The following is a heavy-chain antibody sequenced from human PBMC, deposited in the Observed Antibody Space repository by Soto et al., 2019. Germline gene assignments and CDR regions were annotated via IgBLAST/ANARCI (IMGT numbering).Heavy chain of an antibody. CDR2: IIPLFGTI. CDR1: GGTFSSYT. Sequence: QVQLVQSGAEVKKPGSSVKVSCKASGGTFSSYTISWVRQAPGQGIEWVGGIIPLFGTINYAQEFQGRLTIAADKSTSTAYMELTSLGSDDTAVYYCARKVASSDDAFDIWGQGTMVTVSS. V-gene: IGHV1-69*06. CDR3: ARKVASSDDAFDI. J-gene: IGHJ3*02.